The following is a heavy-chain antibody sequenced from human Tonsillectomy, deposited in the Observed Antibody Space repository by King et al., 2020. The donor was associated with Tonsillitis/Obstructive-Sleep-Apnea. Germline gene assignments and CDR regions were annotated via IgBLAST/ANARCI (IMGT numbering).Heavy chain of an antibody. V-gene: IGHV3-23*04. CDR3: AKDRGDSSGWSNTYYFDY. CDR1: GFTFSSYA. J-gene: IGHJ4*02. CDR2: ISGSGGCT. D-gene: IGHD6-19*01. Sequence: VQLVESGGGLVQPGGSLRLSCAASGFTFSSYAMSWVRQAPGKGLEWVSAISGSGGCTYYADSVKGRFTISRDNSKNTLYLQMNSLRAEDTAVYYCAKDRGDSSGWSNTYYFDYRGEGTLGTVSS.